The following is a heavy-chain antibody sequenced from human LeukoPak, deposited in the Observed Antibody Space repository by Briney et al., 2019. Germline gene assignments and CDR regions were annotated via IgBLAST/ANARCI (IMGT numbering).Heavy chain of an antibody. D-gene: IGHD3-22*01. V-gene: IGHV3-23*01. CDR2: LSDSGASK. CDR1: GFTFSSYA. J-gene: IGHJ4*02. CDR3: ATPITMTDY. Sequence: QPGGSLRLSCAASGFTFSSYAMTWVRQAPGKGLEWVSALSDSGASKYYADSVKGRFTISRDNSKNTLYLQMNSLRAEDTAVYYCATPITMTDYWGQGTLVTVSS.